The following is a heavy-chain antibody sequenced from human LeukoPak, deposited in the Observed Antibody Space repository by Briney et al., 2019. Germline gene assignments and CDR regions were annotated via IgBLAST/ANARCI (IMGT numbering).Heavy chain of an antibody. V-gene: IGHV1-24*01. CDR1: GYTLTELS. Sequence: ASVKVSCKVSGYTLTELSMHWVRQAPGRGLEWMGGFDPEDGETIYAQKFQGRVTMTEDTSTDTAYMELSSLRSEDTAVYYCATAILGRGSYDFDYWGQGTLVTVSS. CDR2: FDPEDGET. J-gene: IGHJ4*02. D-gene: IGHD1-26*01. CDR3: ATAILGRGSYDFDY.